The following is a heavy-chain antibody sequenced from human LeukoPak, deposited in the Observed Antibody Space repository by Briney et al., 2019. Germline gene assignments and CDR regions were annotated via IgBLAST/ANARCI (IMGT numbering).Heavy chain of an antibody. J-gene: IGHJ5*02. V-gene: IGHV4-39*07. CDR2: INHSGST. CDR1: GGSISSGGYY. CDR3: ARGSSGWYTEFNWFDP. D-gene: IGHD6-19*01. Sequence: SETLSLTCTASGGSISSGGYYWGWIRQPPGKGLEWIGEINHSGSTNYNPSLKSRVTISVDTSKNQFSLKLSSVTAADTAVYYCARGSSGWYTEFNWFDPWGQGTLVTVSS.